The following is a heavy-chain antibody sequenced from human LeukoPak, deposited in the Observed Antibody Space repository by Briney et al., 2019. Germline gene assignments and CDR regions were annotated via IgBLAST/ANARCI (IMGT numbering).Heavy chain of an antibody. Sequence: GGSLRLSCAASGFTFSSYGMHWVRQAPGKGLEWLAFISYDGSNTYYADSVKGRLTVSRDDSKSTLYLQTNSLRADDTAVYYCAKDGSSYYYIYYWGQGTLVTVSS. CDR2: ISYDGSNT. CDR1: GFTFSSYG. D-gene: IGHD3-22*01. V-gene: IGHV3-30*02. CDR3: AKDGSSYYYIYY. J-gene: IGHJ4*02.